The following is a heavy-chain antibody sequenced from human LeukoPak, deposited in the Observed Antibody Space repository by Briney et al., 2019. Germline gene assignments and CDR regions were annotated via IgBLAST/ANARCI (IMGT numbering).Heavy chain of an antibody. D-gene: IGHD5/OR15-5a*01. CDR2: IYYSGST. Sequence: TLSLTCTVSGGSISSGGYYWSWIRQHPRKGLEWIGYIYYSGSTYYNPSLKSRVTISVDTSKNQFSLKLSSVTAADTGVHYCAREPFYDQKGLYYYYYYMDVWGKGTTVTVSS. J-gene: IGHJ6*03. CDR1: GGSISSGGYY. V-gene: IGHV4-31*03. CDR3: AREPFYDQKGLYYYYYYMDV.